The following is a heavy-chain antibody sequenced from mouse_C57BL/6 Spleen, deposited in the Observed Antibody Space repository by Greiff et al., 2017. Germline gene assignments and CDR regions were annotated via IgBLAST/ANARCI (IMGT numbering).Heavy chain of an antibody. J-gene: IGHJ3*01. CDR3: ARGGHYYGSSYPFAY. CDR2: IYPGSGST. Sequence: QVQLQQPGAELVKPGASVKMSCKASGYTFTSYWITWVKQRPGQGLEWIGDIYPGSGSTNYNEKFKSKATLTVDTSSSPAYMQLSSLTSEDSAVYYCARGGHYYGSSYPFAYWGQGTLVTVSA. D-gene: IGHD1-1*01. CDR1: GYTFTSYW. V-gene: IGHV1-55*01.